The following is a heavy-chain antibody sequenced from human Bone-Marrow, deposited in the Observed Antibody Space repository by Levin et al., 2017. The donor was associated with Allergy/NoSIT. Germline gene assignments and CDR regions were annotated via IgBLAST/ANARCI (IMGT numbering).Heavy chain of an antibody. D-gene: IGHD6-25*01. CDR3: TRDPQPGAAADNWFDP. CDR1: GDSISSTNW. Sequence: SQTLSLTCAVSGDSISSTNWWNWVRQAPGKGLEWIGEIHHRGGTNYNPSLKSRVIISIDKSKNQFSLRLSSVTAADTAVYYCTRDPQPGAAADNWFDPWGQGTLVTVSS. V-gene: IGHV4-4*02. CDR2: IHHRGGT. J-gene: IGHJ5*02.